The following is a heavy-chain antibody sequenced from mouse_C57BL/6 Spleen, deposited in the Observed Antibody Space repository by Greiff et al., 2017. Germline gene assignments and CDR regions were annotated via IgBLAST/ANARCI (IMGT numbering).Heavy chain of an antibody. D-gene: IGHD2-1*01. J-gene: IGHJ2*01. CDR1: GYSFTGHF. V-gene: IGHV1-20*01. CDR2: INPYNGDT. CDR3: ASGKGYFDY. Sequence: VQLQQSGPELVKPGDSVKISCKASGYSFTGHFMNWVMPSHGKSLEWIGRINPYNGDTFYNQKFKGKATFTVDKSSSTAHMELRSLTSEDSAVYYCASGKGYFDYWGQGTTLTVSS.